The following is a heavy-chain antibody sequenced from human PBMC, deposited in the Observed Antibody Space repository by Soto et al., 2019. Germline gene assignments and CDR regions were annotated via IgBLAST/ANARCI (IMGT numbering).Heavy chain of an antibody. Sequence: QVQLVQSGAEVKKPGSSVKVSCKVSGGTFSNYAIDWVRLAPGHGLEWMGGIVPIFGTTYYTQKFQGRARIIADDSTTTAYLEMSSLRSEDTAIYYCARVEAVAGLYNYPGLDVWGQGTAVTVSS. CDR1: GGTFSNYA. CDR3: ARVEAVAGLYNYPGLDV. J-gene: IGHJ6*02. V-gene: IGHV1-69*12. CDR2: IVPIFGTT. D-gene: IGHD6-19*01.